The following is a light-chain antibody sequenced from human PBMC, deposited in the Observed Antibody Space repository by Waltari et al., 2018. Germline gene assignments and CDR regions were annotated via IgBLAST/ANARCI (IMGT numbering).Light chain of an antibody. CDR3: ATWDGSLTAWV. Sequence: LTQPPRAPATPGPRVPPASSGLTTHTGRSSVAWYQQFPGTAPTLLVCRNKGRPSGVPDRISGSKSGTSASLAISGLRSEDEADYYCATWDGSLTAWVFGGGTKVTVL. J-gene: IGLJ3*02. CDR2: RNK. V-gene: IGLV1-47*01. CDR1: TTHTGRSS.